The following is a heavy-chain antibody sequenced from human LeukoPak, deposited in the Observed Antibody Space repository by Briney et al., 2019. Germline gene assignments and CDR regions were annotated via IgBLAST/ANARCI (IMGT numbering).Heavy chain of an antibody. Sequence: SQTLSLTCTVSGGSISSGNFYWSWIRQPPGKGLEWIGHIYYSGSTYYNPSLKSRLTISVDTSKNQFSLKLSSVTAADTAVYYCARVHVSHKPKAFDIWGQGTMVTVSS. J-gene: IGHJ3*02. D-gene: IGHD5/OR15-5a*01. CDR3: ARVHVSHKPKAFDI. CDR2: IYYSGST. V-gene: IGHV4-30-4*01. CDR1: GGSISSGNFY.